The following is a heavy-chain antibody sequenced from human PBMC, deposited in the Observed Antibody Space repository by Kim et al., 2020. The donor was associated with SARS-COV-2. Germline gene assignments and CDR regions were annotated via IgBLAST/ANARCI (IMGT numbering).Heavy chain of an antibody. Sequence: ASVKVSCKASGYTFTSYYMHWVRQAPGQGLEWMGIINPSGGSTSYAQKFQGRVTMTRDTSTSTVYMELSSRRSEDTAVYYCARDGDDFWSGYYMWGRDQHAFDIWGQGTLVTVSS. CDR1: GYTFTSYY. CDR3: ARDGDDFWSGYYMWGRDQHAFDI. V-gene: IGHV1-46*01. CDR2: INPSGGST. D-gene: IGHD3-3*01. J-gene: IGHJ3*02.